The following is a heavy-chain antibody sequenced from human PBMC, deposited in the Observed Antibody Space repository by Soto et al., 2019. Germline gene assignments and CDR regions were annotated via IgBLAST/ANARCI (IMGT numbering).Heavy chain of an antibody. J-gene: IGHJ6*02. CDR1: GYTFTSYG. V-gene: IGHV1-18*01. Sequence: ASVKVSCKASGYTFTSYGISWVRQAPGQGLEWMGWISAYNGNTNYAQKLQGRVTMTTDTSTSTAYMELRSLRSDDTAVYYCARGKTIFGVVPRGMDVWGQGTTVTVSS. D-gene: IGHD3-3*01. CDR2: ISAYNGNT. CDR3: ARGKTIFGVVPRGMDV.